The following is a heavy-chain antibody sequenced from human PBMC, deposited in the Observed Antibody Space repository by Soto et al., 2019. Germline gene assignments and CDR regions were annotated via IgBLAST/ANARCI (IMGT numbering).Heavy chain of an antibody. Sequence: SETLSLTCTVSGGSISSYYWSWIRQPPGKGLEWIGYIYYSGSTNYNPSLKSRVTISVDTSKSQFSLKLSSVTAADTAVYYCARDPYIAARPHYYYYGMDVWGQGTTVTVSS. CDR2: IYYSGST. CDR1: GGSISSYY. D-gene: IGHD6-6*01. CDR3: ARDPYIAARPHYYYYGMDV. V-gene: IGHV4-59*01. J-gene: IGHJ6*02.